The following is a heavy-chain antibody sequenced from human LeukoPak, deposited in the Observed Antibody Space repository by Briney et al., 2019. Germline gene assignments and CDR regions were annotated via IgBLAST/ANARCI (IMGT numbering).Heavy chain of an antibody. Sequence: GGSLRLSCAASGFTFSSYGMHWVRQAPGKGLEWVAVISYDGSNKYYADSVKGRFTISRDNSKNTLYLQMNSLRAEDTAVYYCARVPRITMIVEGAFDIWGQGTMVTVSS. CDR2: ISYDGSNK. D-gene: IGHD3-22*01. CDR1: GFTFSSYG. J-gene: IGHJ3*02. V-gene: IGHV3-30*03. CDR3: ARVPRITMIVEGAFDI.